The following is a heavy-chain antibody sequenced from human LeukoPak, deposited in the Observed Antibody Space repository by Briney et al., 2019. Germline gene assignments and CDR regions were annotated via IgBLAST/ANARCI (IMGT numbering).Heavy chain of an antibody. CDR2: ISPSGGST. V-gene: IGHV1-46*01. CDR3: AGDNSVRDEAWWFNP. Sequence: GASVKVSCKASGYTFTSYDINWVRQAPGQGPEWMGVISPSGGSTTYAQKFQGRVTLTRDMSTSTDYLELSSLRSEDTAVYYCAGDNSVRDEAWWFNPWGQGTLVTVSS. J-gene: IGHJ5*02. CDR1: GYTFTSYD. D-gene: IGHD5-24*01.